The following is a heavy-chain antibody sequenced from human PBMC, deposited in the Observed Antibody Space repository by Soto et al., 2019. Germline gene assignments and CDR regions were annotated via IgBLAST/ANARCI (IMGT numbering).Heavy chain of an antibody. Sequence: EVQLVESGGGLVQPGGSLRLSCAASGFTFSSYSMNWVRQAPGKGLEWVSYISSSSSTIYYADSVKGRFTISRDNAKNLXYLQMNSLRDEETAVYDCARDGSAAGTYYYYGMDVWGQGTTVTVSS. CDR2: ISSSSSTI. V-gene: IGHV3-48*02. J-gene: IGHJ6*02. D-gene: IGHD6-13*01. CDR3: ARDGSAAGTYYYYGMDV. CDR1: GFTFSSYS.